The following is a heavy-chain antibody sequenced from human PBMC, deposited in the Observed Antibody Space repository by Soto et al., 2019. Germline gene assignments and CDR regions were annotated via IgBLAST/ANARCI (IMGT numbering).Heavy chain of an antibody. CDR1: GYTFTGYY. Sequence: QVQLVQSGAEVKKPGASVKVSCKASGYTFTGYYMHWVRQAPGQGLEWMGWINPNSGGTNYAQKFQGWVTMSRDTSISTAYMELSRLRSDDTAVYYCAGAGEYYGSGSGDAFDIWGQGTMVTVSS. CDR2: INPNSGGT. D-gene: IGHD3-10*01. V-gene: IGHV1-2*04. J-gene: IGHJ3*02. CDR3: AGAGEYYGSGSGDAFDI.